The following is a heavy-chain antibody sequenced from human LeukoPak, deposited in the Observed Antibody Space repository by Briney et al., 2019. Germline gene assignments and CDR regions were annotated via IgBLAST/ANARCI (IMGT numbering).Heavy chain of an antibody. V-gene: IGHV4-34*01. CDR1: GGSFSGYY. J-gene: IGHJ4*02. CDR2: INHSGST. Sequence: SETLSLTCAVYGGSFSGYYWSWIRQPPGKGLEWIGEINHSGSTNYNPSLKSRVTISVDTSKNQFSPKLSSVTAADTAVYYCARISTVTTTYYFDYWGQGTLVTVSS. D-gene: IGHD4-17*01. CDR3: ARISTVTTTYYFDY.